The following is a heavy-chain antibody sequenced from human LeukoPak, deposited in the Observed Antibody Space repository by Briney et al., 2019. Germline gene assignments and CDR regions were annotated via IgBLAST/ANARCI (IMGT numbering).Heavy chain of an antibody. CDR3: ARAAGRGSTSGLDFDY. V-gene: IGHV4-4*07. J-gene: IGHJ4*02. CDR2: IYTSGST. CDR1: GGSISGYY. D-gene: IGHD2-2*01. Sequence: PSETLSLTCTVSGGSISGYYWSWIRQPAGKGLEWIGRIYTSGSTNYNPSLKSRVTMSVDTSKNQFSLKLSSVTAADTAVYYCARAAGRGSTSGLDFDYWGQGTLVTVSS.